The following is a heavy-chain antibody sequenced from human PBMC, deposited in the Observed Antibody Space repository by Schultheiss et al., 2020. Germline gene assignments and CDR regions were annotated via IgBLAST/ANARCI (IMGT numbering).Heavy chain of an antibody. CDR3: ARTIYCSDGSCPLQH. V-gene: IGHV4-59*01. D-gene: IGHD2-15*01. CDR2: IYYSGST. CDR1: GGSISSYY. Sequence: SETLSLTCTVSGGSISSYYWSWIRQPPGKGLEWIGYIYYSGSTNYNPSLKSRVTISVDTSKNQFSLKLSSVTAADTAVYYCARTIYCSDGSCPLQHWGQGTLVTVSS. J-gene: IGHJ1*01.